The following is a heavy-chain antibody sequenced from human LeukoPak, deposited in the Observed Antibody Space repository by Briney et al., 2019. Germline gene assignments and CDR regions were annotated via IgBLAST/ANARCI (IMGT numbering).Heavy chain of an antibody. CDR3: ARERTYYFDY. Sequence: ASVKVSCKAAGYTFTSYYMHWLRQAPGQGLEWMGWINPNSGGTNYAQKFQGRVTMTRDTSISTAYMELSRLRSDDTAVYYCARERTYYFDYWGQGTLVTVSS. CDR2: INPNSGGT. CDR1: GYTFTSYY. D-gene: IGHD3-16*01. J-gene: IGHJ4*02. V-gene: IGHV1-2*02.